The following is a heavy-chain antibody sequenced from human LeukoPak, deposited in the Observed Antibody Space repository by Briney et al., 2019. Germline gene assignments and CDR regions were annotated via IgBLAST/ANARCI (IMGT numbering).Heavy chain of an antibody. D-gene: IGHD6-6*01. V-gene: IGHV4-34*09. CDR2: INHSGST. CDR1: GGSFSGYY. J-gene: IGHJ4*02. CDR3: ARGVYSSSTIIFDY. Sequence: SETLSLTCAVYGGSFSGYYWSWIRQPPGKGLEWIGEINHSGSTDYNPSLRSRVIISLDTSKNQFSLKLNSVTAADTAVYYCARGVYSSSTIIFDYWGQGTLVTVSS.